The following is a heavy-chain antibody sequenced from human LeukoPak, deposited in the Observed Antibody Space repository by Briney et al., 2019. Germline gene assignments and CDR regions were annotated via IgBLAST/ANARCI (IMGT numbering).Heavy chain of an antibody. CDR1: GFTLSSYW. CDR2: INNDGSNT. CDR3: AKDRGTSGYDPHAFDI. Sequence: GGSLRLSCAASGFTLSSYWMHWVRQAPGKGLVWVSHINNDGSNTNYADSVKGRFTISRDNSKNTLYLQMNSLRAEDTAVYYCAKDRGTSGYDPHAFDIWGQGTMVTVPS. J-gene: IGHJ3*02. V-gene: IGHV3-74*01. D-gene: IGHD5-12*01.